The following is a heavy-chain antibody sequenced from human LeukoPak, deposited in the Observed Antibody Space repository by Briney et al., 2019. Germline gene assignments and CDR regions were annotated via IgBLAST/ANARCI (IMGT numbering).Heavy chain of an antibody. D-gene: IGHD1-26*01. Sequence: GASVKVSCKASGYTFTGYYMHWVRQAPGQGLEWMGWINPNSGGTNYAQKFQGRVTMTRDTSIGTAYMELSRLRSDDTAVYYCARNSIVGATDGDYWGQGTLVTVSS. V-gene: IGHV1-2*02. CDR3: ARNSIVGATDGDY. J-gene: IGHJ4*02. CDR1: GYTFTGYY. CDR2: INPNSGGT.